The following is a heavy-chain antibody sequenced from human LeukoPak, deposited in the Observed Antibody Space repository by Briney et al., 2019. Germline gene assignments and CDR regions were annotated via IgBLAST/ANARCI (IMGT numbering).Heavy chain of an antibody. J-gene: IGHJ6*04. CDR1: GFTFSSYA. CDR2: ISGSGGST. CDR3: AKALRLNYDILTGYSYYNGMDV. V-gene: IGHV3-23*01. Sequence: GGSLRLSCAASGFTFSSYAMSWVRQAPGKGLEWVSAISGSGGSTYYADSVKGRFTISRDNSKNTLYLQMNSLRAEDTAVYYCAKALRLNYDILTGYSYYNGMDVWGKGTTVTVSP. D-gene: IGHD3-9*01.